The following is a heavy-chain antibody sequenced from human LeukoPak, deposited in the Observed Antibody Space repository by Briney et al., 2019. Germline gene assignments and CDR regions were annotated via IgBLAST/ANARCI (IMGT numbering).Heavy chain of an antibody. CDR3: AKDASYSGTYIANFDY. D-gene: IGHD1-26*01. V-gene: IGHV3-23*01. J-gene: IGHJ4*02. CDR2: IPGGGYST. CDR1: GFTFSSYA. Sequence: GGSLRLSCAASGFTFSSYAMTWVRQAPGKGLEWVSSIPGGGYSTYYADSVKGRFTISRDNSGNTLFLHMDSLRAEDTAVYYCAKDASYSGTYIANFDYWGQGTLVTVSS.